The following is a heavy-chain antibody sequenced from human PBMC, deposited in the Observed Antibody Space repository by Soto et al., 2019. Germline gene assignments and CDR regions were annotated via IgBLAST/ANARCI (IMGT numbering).Heavy chain of an antibody. CDR2: FDPEDGET. Sequence: ASVKVSCKVSGYTLTELSMHWVRQAPGKGLEWMGGFDPEDGETIYAQKFQGRVTMTEDTSTDTAYMELSSLRSEDTAVYYCATDRIPPRLLRSFHRYYYYMDVWGKGTTVTVSS. CDR3: ATDRIPPRLLRSFHRYYYYMDV. D-gene: IGHD3-22*01. CDR1: GYTLTELS. V-gene: IGHV1-24*01. J-gene: IGHJ6*03.